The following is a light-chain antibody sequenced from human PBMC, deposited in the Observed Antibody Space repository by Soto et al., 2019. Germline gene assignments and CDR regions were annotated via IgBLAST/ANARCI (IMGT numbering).Light chain of an antibody. CDR1: QSVSSN. J-gene: IGKJ4*01. CDR3: QHYNNSPLT. V-gene: IGKV3-15*01. Sequence: IVMTQSPATLSVSPWERATLSCRASQSVSSNLAWYQQKPGQAPRLLIYGASPRATGIPARFSGSGSGTEVALTISSLQSEDFAVYDCQHYNNSPLTFGGGTKVDIK. CDR2: GAS.